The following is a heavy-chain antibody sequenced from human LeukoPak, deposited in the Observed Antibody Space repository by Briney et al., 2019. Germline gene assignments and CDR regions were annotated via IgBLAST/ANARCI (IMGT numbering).Heavy chain of an antibody. CDR2: IYYSGST. CDR3: ARRDHPGYYGSGSLDY. V-gene: IGHV4-39*01. J-gene: IGHJ4*02. Sequence: SETLSLTCTVSGGSISSSNYYWGWIRQPPGKGLEWFGTIYYSGSTYYNPSLKSRVTISVDTSKNQFSLKLSSVTAADTAVYYCARRDHPGYYGSGSLDYWGQGTLVTVSS. CDR1: GGSISSSNYY. D-gene: IGHD3-10*01.